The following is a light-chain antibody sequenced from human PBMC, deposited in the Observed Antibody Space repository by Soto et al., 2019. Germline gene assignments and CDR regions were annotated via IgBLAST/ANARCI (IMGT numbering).Light chain of an antibody. Sequence: DIVLTQSPCTLSLSPGERATLSCRASQSVGSIYLAWYQQQPGEAPRLLIHGASSWASGLPGRFSGSGSGTDFTLTISRLQPDDFAVYYCQQYGSSPRTFGQGTKVEIK. V-gene: IGKV3-20*01. CDR1: QSVGSIY. J-gene: IGKJ1*01. CDR3: QQYGSSPRT. CDR2: GAS.